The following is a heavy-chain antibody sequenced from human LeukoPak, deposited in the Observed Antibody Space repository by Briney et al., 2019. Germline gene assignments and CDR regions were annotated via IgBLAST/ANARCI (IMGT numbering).Heavy chain of an antibody. D-gene: IGHD2-15*01. CDR2: IYHSGST. CDR1: GYSISSGYY. J-gene: IGHJ4*02. V-gene: IGHV4-38-2*02. CDR3: ARDPSIVGSLRPFDY. Sequence: SETLSLTCTVSGYSISSGYYWGWIRQPPGKGLEWIGSIYHSGSTYYNPSLKSRVTISVDTSKNQFSLKLSSVTAADTAVYYCARDPSIVGSLRPFDYWGQGTLVTVSS.